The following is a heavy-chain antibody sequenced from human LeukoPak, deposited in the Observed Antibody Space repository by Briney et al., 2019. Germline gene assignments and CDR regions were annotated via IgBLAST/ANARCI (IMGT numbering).Heavy chain of an antibody. D-gene: IGHD5-12*01. CDR2: ISSSGSTI. CDR3: ARDAYSIGSGSDY. V-gene: IGHV3-48*01. J-gene: IGHJ4*02. Sequence: PGGSLRLSCVASGFTFSSYSMNWVRQAPGKGLEWVSYISSSGSTIYYADSVKGRFTISRDNAKNSLYLQMNSLRAEDTAVYYCARDAYSIGSGSDYWGQGTLVTVSS. CDR1: GFTFSSYS.